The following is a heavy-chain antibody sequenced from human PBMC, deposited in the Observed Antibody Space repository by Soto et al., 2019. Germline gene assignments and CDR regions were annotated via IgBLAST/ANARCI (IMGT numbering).Heavy chain of an antibody. CDR1: VGSISSNSYY. J-gene: IGHJ4*02. CDR3: ARHSSGWYRFDY. CDR2: IYYSGST. V-gene: IGHV4-39*01. Sequence: SLTCTVSVGSISSNSYYWGWIRQSPGKGLEWIGSIYYSGSTYYSPSLNSRVTISVDTSNNQFSLKLTSVTAADTAVYYCARHSSGWYRFDYWGQGTLVTVSS. D-gene: IGHD6-19*01.